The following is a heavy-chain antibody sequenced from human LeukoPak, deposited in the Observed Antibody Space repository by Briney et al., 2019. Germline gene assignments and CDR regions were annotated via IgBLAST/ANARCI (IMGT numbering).Heavy chain of an antibody. CDR2: IYYSGST. J-gene: IGHJ3*02. Sequence: SETLSLTCTVSGGSISSYYWSWIRQPPGKGLEWIGYIYYSGSTNYNTSLKSRVTISVATSKNQFSLKLCSVTAADTAVYSCARVRYDFWSGPPAFDIWGQGTMVTVSS. CDR1: GGSISSYY. CDR3: ARVRYDFWSGPPAFDI. D-gene: IGHD3-3*01. V-gene: IGHV4-59*01.